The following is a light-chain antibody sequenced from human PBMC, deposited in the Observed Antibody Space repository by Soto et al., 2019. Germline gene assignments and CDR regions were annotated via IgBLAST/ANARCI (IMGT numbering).Light chain of an antibody. V-gene: IGLV2-14*03. J-gene: IGLJ3*02. Sequence: QSALTQPASVSGSPGQSITISCTGTSSDVGGYNFVSWYQQHPGNAPKLIIHEVLNRPSGVSSRFSGSKSGNTASLTISGLQAEDDAVDYCCSHSASIHWVFGGGTKLTV. CDR3: CSHSASIHWV. CDR2: EVL. CDR1: SSDVGGYNF.